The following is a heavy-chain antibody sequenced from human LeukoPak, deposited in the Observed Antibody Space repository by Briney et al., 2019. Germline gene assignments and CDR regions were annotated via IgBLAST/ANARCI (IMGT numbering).Heavy chain of an antibody. CDR1: GYTFTGYY. D-gene: IGHD2-15*01. Sequence: ASVKVFCKASGYTFTGYYMHWVRQAPGQGLEWMGWINPNSGGTNYAQKFQGWVTMTRDTSISTAYMELSRLRSDDTAVYYCARGICSGGSCYAFDYWGQGTLVTVSS. V-gene: IGHV1-2*04. J-gene: IGHJ4*02. CDR3: ARGICSGGSCYAFDY. CDR2: INPNSGGT.